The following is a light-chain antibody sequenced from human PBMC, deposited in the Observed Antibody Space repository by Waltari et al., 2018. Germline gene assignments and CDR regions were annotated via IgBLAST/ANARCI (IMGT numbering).Light chain of an antibody. J-gene: IGLJ2*01. V-gene: IGLV2-23*01. CDR3: CAYAGNSEV. Sequence: QSALTQPASVSGSPGQSITISCTGSNSDIGSYNLVSWYQQHPGKAPKLIIYEDNKRPSGVSNRFSASKSGNTASLTISGLQAEDESDFYCCAYAGNSEVFGGGTKLTVL. CDR1: NSDIGSYNL. CDR2: EDN.